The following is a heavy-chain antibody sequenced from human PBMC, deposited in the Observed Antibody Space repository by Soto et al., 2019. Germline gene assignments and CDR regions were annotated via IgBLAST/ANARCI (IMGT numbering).Heavy chain of an antibody. D-gene: IGHD6-13*01. CDR1: GGTFSSYA. CDR2: IIPIFGTA. CDR3: ASSGYSSSWYVRDCFDP. Sequence: SVKVSCKASGGTFSSYAISWVRQAPGQGLEWMGGIIPIFGTANYAQKFQGRVTITADESTSTAYMELSSLRSEDTAVYYCASSGYSSSWYVRDCFDPCGQRTLVTVSS. J-gene: IGHJ5*02. V-gene: IGHV1-69*13.